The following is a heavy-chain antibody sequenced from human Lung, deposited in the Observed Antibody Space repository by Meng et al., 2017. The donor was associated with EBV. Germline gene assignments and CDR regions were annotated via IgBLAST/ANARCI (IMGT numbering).Heavy chain of an antibody. CDR3: SRDLAGSDDS. J-gene: IGHJ5*01. V-gene: IGHV3-74*01. Sequence: EVQLVESGGGLVQPGGSLKLSCAASGFTFSRYWMHWVRQVPGEGLVWVSRINEHGSIVNYADSVKGRFTISRDNARNTLYLQMNSLRAADTGLYFCSRDLAGSDDSWGQGTLVTV. CDR1: GFTFSRYW. CDR2: INEHGSIV. D-gene: IGHD1-14*01.